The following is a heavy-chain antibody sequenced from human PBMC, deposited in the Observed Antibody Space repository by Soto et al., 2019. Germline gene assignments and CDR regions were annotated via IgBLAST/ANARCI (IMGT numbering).Heavy chain of an antibody. J-gene: IGHJ6*02. V-gene: IGHV4-34*01. CDR2: IDHSGST. CDR3: VRGLRYSGMDV. D-gene: IGHD2-15*01. CDR1: GGSFSAYY. Sequence: QVQLQQWGAGLLKPSETLSLTCAVNGGSFSAYYWTWIRQPPGRGLEWIGEIDHSGSTNYNPSLESRGTISIDTAKNRFSLNVTSVTAADTAVYYCVRGLRYSGMDVWGQGTTVTVS.